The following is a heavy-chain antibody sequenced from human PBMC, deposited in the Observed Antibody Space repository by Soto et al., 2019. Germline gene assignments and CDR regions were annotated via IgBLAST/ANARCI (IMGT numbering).Heavy chain of an antibody. V-gene: IGHV4-39*01. J-gene: IGHJ4*02. Sequence: SATLSLTCTVSGGSVTNSSYYWGWIRQSPGKGLEWIGSVYYRGRSYSKSSVKSRVTISVDTSKNRFSLRLNSVTASDTAVYFCVSQRTTVPTQAYFDYWGPGALVPVSS. CDR1: GGSVTNSSYY. CDR3: VSQRTTVPTQAYFDY. D-gene: IGHD4-17*01. CDR2: VYYRGRS.